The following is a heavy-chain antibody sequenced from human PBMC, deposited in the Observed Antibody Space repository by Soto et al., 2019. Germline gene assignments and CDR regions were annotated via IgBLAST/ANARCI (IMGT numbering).Heavy chain of an antibody. CDR2: ISYDGSYQ. Sequence: QVQLVESGGGVVQPGTSLRLSCEASGFAFNKFGMHWVRQAPGKGLEWVAFISYDGSYQYYADSVQGRLTITRDNSMNTLNMQLNSLRREDTAVYYCAKDVHYDSSGGLDHWGQGTLVTVSS. CDR1: GFAFNKFG. J-gene: IGHJ4*02. V-gene: IGHV3-30*18. CDR3: AKDVHYDSSGGLDH. D-gene: IGHD3-22*01.